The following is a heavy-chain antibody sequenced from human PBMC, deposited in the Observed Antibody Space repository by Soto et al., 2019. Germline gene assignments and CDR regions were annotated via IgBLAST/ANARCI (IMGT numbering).Heavy chain of an antibody. V-gene: IGHV3-33*01. D-gene: IGHD6-6*01. CDR3: AREQYSSLNALPVYGMDV. CDR2: IWYDGSNK. CDR1: GFTFSSYG. J-gene: IGHJ6*02. Sequence: GESLKISCAASGFTFSSYGMHWVRQASGKGLEWVAVIWYDGSNKYYADSVKGRFTISRDNSKNTLYLQMNSLRAEDTAVYYCAREQYSSLNALPVYGMDVWGQGTTVTVSS.